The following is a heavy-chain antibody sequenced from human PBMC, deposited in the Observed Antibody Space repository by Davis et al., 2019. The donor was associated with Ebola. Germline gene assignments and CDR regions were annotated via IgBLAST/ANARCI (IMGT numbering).Heavy chain of an antibody. CDR3: ARGGQLVPFDY. V-gene: IGHV4-59*12. J-gene: IGHJ4*02. Sequence: SETLSLTCTVSGGSISSYYWSWIRQPPGKGLEWIGYIYYSGSTYYNPSLKSRVTISVDKSKNQFSLKLSSVTAADTAVYYCARGGQLVPFDYWGQGTLVTVSS. CDR2: IYYSGST. CDR1: GGSISSYY. D-gene: IGHD6-6*01.